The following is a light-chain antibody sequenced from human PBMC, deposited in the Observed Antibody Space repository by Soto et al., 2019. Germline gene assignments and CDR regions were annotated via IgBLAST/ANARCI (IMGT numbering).Light chain of an antibody. CDR1: QSVTSTH. CDR2: DAS. J-gene: IGKJ5*01. Sequence: MVWTQSPGSRTLSEGERATLGKRASQSVTSTHLAWYQQKPGQAPRLLIYDASNRATGIPARFSGSGSGTDFTLTISSLEPEDFAVYYCQQRSNWSTFAGGTRLEIK. V-gene: IGKV3D-20*02. CDR3: QQRSNWST.